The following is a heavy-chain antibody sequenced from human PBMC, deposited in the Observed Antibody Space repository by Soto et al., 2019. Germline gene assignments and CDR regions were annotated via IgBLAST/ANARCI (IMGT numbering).Heavy chain of an antibody. J-gene: IGHJ4*02. CDR1: GFTFSTYA. CDR2: ISDSGGRT. D-gene: IGHD6-19*01. Sequence: EVQLLESGGGLVEPGGSLRLSCAASGFTFSTYAMSWVRQAPGKGLERVSAISDSGGRTYYVDSVKGRFTISRDNSKNPLYLQMNSLRAEDTAVYFCVKELVNSGWTYFDYWGQGTLVTVSS. V-gene: IGHV3-23*01. CDR3: VKELVNSGWTYFDY.